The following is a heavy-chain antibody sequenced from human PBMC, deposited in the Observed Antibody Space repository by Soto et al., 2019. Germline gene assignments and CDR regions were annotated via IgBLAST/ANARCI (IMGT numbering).Heavy chain of an antibody. CDR1: GFTVSRNS. CDR3: ARAPGFY. Sequence: EVQLVESGGGLVQPGGSLRLSCAVSGFTVSRNSLSWVRQAPGKGLEWVSVIYTGGSTYYADSVKGRFTISRDNSKTTLDLQMNSLRAEVASVFCCARAPGFYWGRGTLVTVSS. J-gene: IGHJ4*02. CDR2: IYTGGST. V-gene: IGHV3-66*01.